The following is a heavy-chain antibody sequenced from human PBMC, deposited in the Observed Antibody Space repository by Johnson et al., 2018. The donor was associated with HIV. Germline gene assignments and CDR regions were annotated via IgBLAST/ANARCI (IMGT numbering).Heavy chain of an antibody. CDR3: AKTGAAAGLKDAFDI. CDR1: GFAFSGYA. Sequence: QVQLVESGGGLVQPGGSLRLSCTASGFAFSGYAMHWVRQAPGKGLEYVSSISSNGGGTYYANSVRGRFTISRDNSNNTLFLQMNSLRAEDTAVYFCAKTGAAAGLKDAFDIWGQGTMVTVSS. V-gene: IGHV3-64*04. D-gene: IGHD6-13*01. CDR2: ISSNGGGT. J-gene: IGHJ3*02.